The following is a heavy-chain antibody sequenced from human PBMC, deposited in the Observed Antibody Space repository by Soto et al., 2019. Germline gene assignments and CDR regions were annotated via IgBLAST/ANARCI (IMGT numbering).Heavy chain of an antibody. CDR3: ARVSSPGHYNWFDP. J-gene: IGHJ5*02. Sequence: SETLSLTCAVSVGSISTSSYYCGWIRQPPGKGLEWIGSIYYSGSTYYNPSLKSRITISVDTSKNQFSLRLSSVTATDTAVYYCARVSSPGHYNWFDPWGKGTMVTVSS. D-gene: IGHD6-13*01. CDR2: IYYSGST. CDR1: VGSISTSSYY. V-gene: IGHV4-39*01.